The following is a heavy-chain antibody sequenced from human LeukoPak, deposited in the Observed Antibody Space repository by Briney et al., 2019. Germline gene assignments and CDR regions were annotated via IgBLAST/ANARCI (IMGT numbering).Heavy chain of an antibody. V-gene: IGHV3-21*06. CDR2: VSNSGDYI. D-gene: IGHD2-8*01. J-gene: IGHJ4*02. CDR3: ARALIGYYFDY. Sequence: PGGSLRLSCAASGFSFSSYRMNWVRQAPGKGLEWVSPVSNSGDYIHYADSVKGRLTISRDNSKNSLYLQMNSLRAEDTAVYYCARALIGYYFDYWGQGTLVTVSS. CDR1: GFSFSSYR.